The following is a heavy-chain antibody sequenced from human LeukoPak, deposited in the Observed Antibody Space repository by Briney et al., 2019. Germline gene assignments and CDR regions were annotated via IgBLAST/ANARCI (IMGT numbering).Heavy chain of an antibody. Sequence: TISRDNSRNTLYLQVNSLRAEDTAVYYCARDQRSSYTYYFDYWGQGTLVTVSS. D-gene: IGHD3-16*02. J-gene: IGHJ4*02. V-gene: IGHV3-53*01. CDR3: ARDQRSSYTYYFDY.